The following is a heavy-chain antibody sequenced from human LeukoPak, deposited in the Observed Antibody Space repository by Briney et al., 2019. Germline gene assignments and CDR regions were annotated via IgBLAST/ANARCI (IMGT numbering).Heavy chain of an antibody. Sequence: ASVKVSCKASGYTFTSYYMHWVRQAPGQGLEWMGIINPSGGSTSYAQKFQGRATMTRDTSTSTVYMELSSLRSEDTAVYYCARVPYYYDSSGYYYNWGQGTLVTVSS. J-gene: IGHJ4*02. V-gene: IGHV1-46*01. CDR3: ARVPYYYDSSGYYYN. CDR2: INPSGGST. CDR1: GYTFTSYY. D-gene: IGHD3-22*01.